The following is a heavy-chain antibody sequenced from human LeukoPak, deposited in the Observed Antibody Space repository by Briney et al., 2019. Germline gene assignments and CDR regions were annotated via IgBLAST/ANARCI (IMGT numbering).Heavy chain of an antibody. CDR2: ISAYNGNT. CDR3: ARAFGVAVAGTALWFDP. V-gene: IGHV1-18*01. D-gene: IGHD6-19*01. Sequence: ASVKVSCKASGYTFTSYGISWVRQAPGQGLEWMGWISAYNGNTNYAQKLQGRVTMTTDTSTSTAYMELRSLRSDDTAVYYCARAFGVAVAGTALWFDPWGQETLVTVSS. J-gene: IGHJ5*02. CDR1: GYTFTSYG.